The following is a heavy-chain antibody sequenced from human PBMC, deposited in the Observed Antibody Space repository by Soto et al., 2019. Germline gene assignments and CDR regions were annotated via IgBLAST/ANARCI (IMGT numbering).Heavy chain of an antibody. V-gene: IGHV1-69*13. CDR2: IIPIFGTA. J-gene: IGHJ3*02. CDR1: GGTFRSYA. CDR3: ARDGGVVPAARARGAFDI. Sequence: SVEVSCKDSGGTFRSYAISWGRQAPAQGLEWMGGIIPIFGTANYAQKFQGRVTITADESTSTAYMELSRLRYEDTAVYYCARDGGVVPAARARGAFDIWGQGTMVTVSS. D-gene: IGHD2-2*01.